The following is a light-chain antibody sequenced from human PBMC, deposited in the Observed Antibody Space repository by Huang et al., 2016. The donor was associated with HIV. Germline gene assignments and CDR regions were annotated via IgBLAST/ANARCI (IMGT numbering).Light chain of an antibody. CDR3: QQYGGLPLT. CDR1: QDIHNS. J-gene: IGKJ4*01. CDR2: ETS. Sequence: DIQMTQSQSSLSASVGDRVTITCQASQDIHNSLNWYQQKPGKAPKLLIYETSSLQTGVPSRFSGGGSGTDFTFTISTLQPEDIATYYCQQYGGLPLTFGGGTKVEI. V-gene: IGKV1-33*01.